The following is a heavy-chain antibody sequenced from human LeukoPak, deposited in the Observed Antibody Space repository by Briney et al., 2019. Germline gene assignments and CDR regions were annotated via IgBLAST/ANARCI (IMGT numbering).Heavy chain of an antibody. D-gene: IGHD6-13*01. Sequence: GGSLRLSCAASGFTFSTYAMSWVRQAPGKGLKWVSSISGSGDSTYYADSVKGRFAISRDNSRDTLYLQMNSLRAEDTAAYYCAKDPRPIAGAGFDYWGQGNLVAVSS. CDR2: ISGSGDST. J-gene: IGHJ4*02. V-gene: IGHV3-23*01. CDR1: GFTFSTYA. CDR3: AKDPRPIAGAGFDY.